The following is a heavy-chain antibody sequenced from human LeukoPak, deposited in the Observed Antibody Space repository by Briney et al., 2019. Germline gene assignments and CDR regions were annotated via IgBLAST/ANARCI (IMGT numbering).Heavy chain of an antibody. J-gene: IGHJ4*02. CDR1: GGSISSSSYY. D-gene: IGHD3-10*01. CDR2: IYYSGST. Sequence: SETLSLTRTVSGGSISSSSYYWGWIRQPPGKGLEWIGSIYYSGSTYYNPSLKSRVTISVDTSKNQFSLKLSSVTAADTAVYYCATSGGFVFDYWGQGTLVTVSS. CDR3: ATSGGFVFDY. V-gene: IGHV4-39*01.